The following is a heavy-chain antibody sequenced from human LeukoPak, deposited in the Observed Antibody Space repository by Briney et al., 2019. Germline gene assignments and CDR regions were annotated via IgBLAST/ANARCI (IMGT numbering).Heavy chain of an antibody. CDR1: GFTFSSYG. CDR2: IWYDGSNK. D-gene: IGHD2-2*01. Sequence: GGSLRLSCAASGFTFSSYGMHWVRQAPGKGLEWVAVIWYDGSNKFYADSVKGRFTISRDNTKSTLYLQMNSLRAEDTAVYYCARDSDCSSTSCYDLDYWGQGTLVTVSS. V-gene: IGHV3-33*01. CDR3: ARDSDCSSTSCYDLDY. J-gene: IGHJ4*02.